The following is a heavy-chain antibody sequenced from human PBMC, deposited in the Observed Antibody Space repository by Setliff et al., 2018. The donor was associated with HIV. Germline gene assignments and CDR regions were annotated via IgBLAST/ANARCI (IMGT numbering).Heavy chain of an antibody. J-gene: IGHJ4*02. Sequence: PSETLSLTCTVSGGSISSGSYYWSWIRQPAGKGLGWIGHIHTSGSTKYNPSLKSRVTISADTSKNQFSLNLSSVTAADTAVYYCARMLWRWGNYFDYWGQGKMVTVSS. V-gene: IGHV4-61*09. CDR2: IHTSGST. CDR1: GGSISSGSYY. CDR3: ARMLWRWGNYFDY. D-gene: IGHD3-16*01.